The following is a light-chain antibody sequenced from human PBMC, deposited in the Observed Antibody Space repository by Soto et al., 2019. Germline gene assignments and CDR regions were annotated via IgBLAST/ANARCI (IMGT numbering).Light chain of an antibody. Sequence: QTVVTQEPSLTVSPGGTVTLTCGSSTGAVTSGHYPYWFQQKPGQAPRTLIYDTDNKHSWTPARFSGSLLGGKGALTLSGAQPEDEAEYYCSLSYSGAVVFGGGTKLTVL. CDR1: TGAVTSGHY. CDR3: SLSYSGAVV. CDR2: DTD. V-gene: IGLV7-46*01. J-gene: IGLJ3*02.